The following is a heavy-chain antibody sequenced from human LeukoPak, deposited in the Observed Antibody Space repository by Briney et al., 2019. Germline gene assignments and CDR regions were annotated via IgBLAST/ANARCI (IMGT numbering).Heavy chain of an antibody. CDR2: INPSGGST. D-gene: IGHD1-26*01. V-gene: IGHV1-46*01. Sequence: ASVKVSFKASGYTFISYYMHWVRQAPGQGLKWMGIINPSGGSTNYAQKFQGRVTMTRDTSTSTVYMELSSLRSEDTAVYYCARAEVIVGTTGFDYWGQGTLVTVSS. CDR3: ARAEVIVGTTGFDY. CDR1: GYTFISYY. J-gene: IGHJ4*02.